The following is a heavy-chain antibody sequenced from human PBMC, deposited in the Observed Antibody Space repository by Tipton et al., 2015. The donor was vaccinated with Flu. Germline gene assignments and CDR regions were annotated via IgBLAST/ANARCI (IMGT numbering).Heavy chain of an antibody. D-gene: IGHD3-22*01. J-gene: IGHJ3*02. V-gene: IGHV4-61*02. CDR2: VYTSGST. CDR1: GGSISSGSYY. Sequence: TLSLTCTVSGGSISSGSYYWSWIRQPAGKGLEWIGRVYTSGSTNYNPSLKSRVTISVDTSKNQFSLKLSPVTAAETAVYYCARESASSGYEDAFDIWGQGTLVTVSS. CDR3: ARESASSGYEDAFDI.